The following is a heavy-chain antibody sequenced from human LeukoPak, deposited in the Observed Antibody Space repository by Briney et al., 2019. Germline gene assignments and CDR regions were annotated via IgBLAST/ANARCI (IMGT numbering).Heavy chain of an antibody. CDR3: ARETGSGWYFDY. CDR1: LFTFSSYS. Sequence: PGGSLRLSCAVSLFTFSSYSMHWVRQAPGKALEYVSAISSNWGSTYYANSVKGRFTISRDNSKNTLYLQMGSLRAEDMAVYYCARETGSGWYFDYWGQGALVTVSS. CDR2: ISSNWGST. D-gene: IGHD6-19*01. J-gene: IGHJ4*02. V-gene: IGHV3-64*01.